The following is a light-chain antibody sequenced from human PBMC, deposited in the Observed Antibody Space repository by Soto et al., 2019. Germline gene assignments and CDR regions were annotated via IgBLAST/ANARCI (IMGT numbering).Light chain of an antibody. J-gene: IGKJ1*01. V-gene: IGKV1-5*03. CDR1: QSINNR. CDR2: KAS. CDR3: QQYNTYPST. Sequence: DIQMTQSPSTLSASVGDRVTITCRASQSINNRLVWYQQKPGIAPILLIYKASSLQSGVPSRFSGSGSGTEFNFTISSLQPADFATYYCQQYNTYPSTFGHGTKVEI.